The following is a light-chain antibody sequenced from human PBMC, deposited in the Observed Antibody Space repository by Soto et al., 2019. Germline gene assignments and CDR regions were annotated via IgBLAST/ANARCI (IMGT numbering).Light chain of an antibody. CDR1: SNDFGGYNF. CDR3: SSYAGNNIYYV. V-gene: IGLV2-8*01. Sequence: QSVLTQPPSASGSPGQSVTISCTGNSNDFGGYNFVSWYQQHPGKAPKLMIFEVSKRPSGVPDRFSGSKSGSTASLTVSGLQAEDEADYYCSSYAGNNIYYVFGTGTKVTVL. CDR2: EVS. J-gene: IGLJ1*01.